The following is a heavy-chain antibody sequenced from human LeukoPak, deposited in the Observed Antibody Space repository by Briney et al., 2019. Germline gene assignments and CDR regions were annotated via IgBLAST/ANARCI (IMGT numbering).Heavy chain of an antibody. Sequence: PGGSLRLSCAASGFTFSSYAMSWVRQAPGKGLEWVSAISGSGGSIYYADSVKGRFTISRDNSKNTPYLQMNSLRAEDPAVYYCAKGGYRSSWGDYWGQGTLVTVSS. D-gene: IGHD6-13*01. CDR3: AKGGYRSSWGDY. V-gene: IGHV3-23*01. J-gene: IGHJ4*02. CDR1: GFTFSSYA. CDR2: ISGSGGSI.